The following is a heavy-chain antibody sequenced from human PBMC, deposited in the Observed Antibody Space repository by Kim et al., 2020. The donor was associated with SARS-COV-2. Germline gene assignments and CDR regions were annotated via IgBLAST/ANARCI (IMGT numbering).Heavy chain of an antibody. J-gene: IGHJ6*02. CDR2: IYHSGST. CDR1: GGSISSSNW. Sequence: SETLSLTCAVSGGSISSSNWWSWVRQPPGKGLEWIGEIYHSGSTNYNPSLKSRVTISVDKSKNQFSLKLSSVTAADTAVYYCARGETVTTFFSDYYYGMDVWGQGTTVTVSS. D-gene: IGHD4-17*01. CDR3: ARGETVTTFFSDYYYGMDV. V-gene: IGHV4-4*02.